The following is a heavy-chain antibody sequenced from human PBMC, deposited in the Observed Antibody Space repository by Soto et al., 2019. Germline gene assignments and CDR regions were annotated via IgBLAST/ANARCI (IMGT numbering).Heavy chain of an antibody. V-gene: IGHV6-1*01. CDR3: ARHSGDCSNGVCSAFFDY. Sequence: SQTLSLTCAISGDSVSTNSATWDWIRQSPSRGLEWLGRTYYRSKWFNDYAVSVKGRISINPDTSNNQFSLTLSSVTAADTAVYYCARHSGDCSNGVCSAFFDYWGLGTLVTVSS. CDR2: TYYRSKWFN. D-gene: IGHD2-8*01. CDR1: GDSVSTNSAT. J-gene: IGHJ4*02.